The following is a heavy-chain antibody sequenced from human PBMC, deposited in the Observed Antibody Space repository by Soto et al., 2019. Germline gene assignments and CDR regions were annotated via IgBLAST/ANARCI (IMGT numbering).Heavy chain of an antibody. V-gene: IGHV3-23*01. D-gene: IGHD1-26*01. Sequence: EVQLLESGGGLVQPGGSLRLSCAASGFTFSSYAMRWVRQAPGKGLEWVSAISGSGGSTYYAGSVKGRFTISRDNSKNTLYRQRNSLRAEDTAVYYCARRGSGSYYDYWGQGTLVTVSS. CDR1: GFTFSSYA. CDR3: ARRGSGSYYDY. CDR2: ISGSGGST. J-gene: IGHJ4*02.